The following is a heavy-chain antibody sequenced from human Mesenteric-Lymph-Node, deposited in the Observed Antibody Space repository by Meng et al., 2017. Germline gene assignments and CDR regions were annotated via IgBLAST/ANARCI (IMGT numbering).Heavy chain of an antibody. Sequence: EVQLVESGGGLVQPGGSLRLCCAASGFTFSSYWMHWVRQAPGKGLVWVSRINTDGRSTSYTDSVKGRFTISRDNAKKTLYLQMNSLRAEDTAVYYCVRWDYGVNSGPENWGQGTLVTVSS. V-gene: IGHV3-74*01. CDR3: VRWDYGVNSGPEN. CDR2: INTDGRST. CDR1: GFTFSSYW. J-gene: IGHJ4*02. D-gene: IGHD4/OR15-4a*01.